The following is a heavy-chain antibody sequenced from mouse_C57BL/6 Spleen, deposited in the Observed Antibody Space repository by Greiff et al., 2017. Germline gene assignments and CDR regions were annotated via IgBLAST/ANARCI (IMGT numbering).Heavy chain of an antibody. Sequence: DVMLVESGGDLVKPGGSLKLSCAASGFTFSSYGMSWVRQTPDKRLEWVATISSGGSYTYYPDSVKGRFTISRDNAKNTLYLQMSSLKAEDTAMYYCARHWTPYWYFDVWGTGTTVTVSS. CDR2: ISSGGSYT. CDR3: ARHWTPYWYFDV. J-gene: IGHJ1*03. V-gene: IGHV5-6*02. CDR1: GFTFSSYG.